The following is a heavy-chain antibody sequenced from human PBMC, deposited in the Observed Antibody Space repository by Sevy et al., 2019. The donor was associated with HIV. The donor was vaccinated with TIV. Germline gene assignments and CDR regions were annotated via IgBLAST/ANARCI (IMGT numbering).Heavy chain of an antibody. CDR2: INHSGAT. J-gene: IGHJ5*02. V-gene: IGHV4-34*01. CDR3: AKSYDYLWGSYRQGWFDP. CDR1: GGSFNTYQ. Sequence: SKTLSLTCAVYGGSFNTYQWSWIRQPPGKGLEWIGEINHSGATNYSPSLKSRVTISADKSNNQFSLRLSSVTAAETAVYYCAKSYDYLWGSYRQGWFDPWGQGTLVTVSS. D-gene: IGHD3-16*02.